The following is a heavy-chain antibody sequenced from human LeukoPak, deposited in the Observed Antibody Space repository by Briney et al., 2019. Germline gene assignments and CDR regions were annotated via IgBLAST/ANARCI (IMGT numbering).Heavy chain of an antibody. CDR1: GFIFGDHA. D-gene: IGHD4-23*01. CDR2: IRSKAYGGTT. Sequence: PGRSLRLSCTGSGFIFGDHAMAWVRQAPGKGLEWVGFIRSKAYGGTTEYAASVKGRFTISRDDSRGIAYLEMNSLKTEDTAVYYCARGPILLWLHNGMDVWGQGTTATVSS. V-gene: IGHV3-49*04. J-gene: IGHJ6*02. CDR3: ARGPILLWLHNGMDV.